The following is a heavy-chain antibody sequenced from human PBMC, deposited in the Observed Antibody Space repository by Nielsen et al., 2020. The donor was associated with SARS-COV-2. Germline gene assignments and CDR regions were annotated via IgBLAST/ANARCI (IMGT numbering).Heavy chain of an antibody. Sequence: SETLSLTCAVYGGSFSGYYWSWIRQPAGKGLEWIGRIYTSGSTNYNPSLKSRVTISVDTSKNQFSLKLSSVTAADTAVYYCAREGGLGYYGMDVWGQGTTVTVSS. J-gene: IGHJ6*02. CDR3: AREGGLGYYGMDV. D-gene: IGHD3-16*01. CDR2: IYTSGST. V-gene: IGHV4-4*07. CDR1: GGSFSGYY.